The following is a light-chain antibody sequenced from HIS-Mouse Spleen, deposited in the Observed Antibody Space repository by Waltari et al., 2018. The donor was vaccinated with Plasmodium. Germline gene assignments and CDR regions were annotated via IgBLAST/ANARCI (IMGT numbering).Light chain of an antibody. CDR1: QSISSW. J-gene: IGKJ1*01. Sequence: DIQMTQSTSTLSASVRDRVTLTCRASQSISSWLAWYLRKPGKAPKLLIYKASSLESGVPSRFSGSGSGTEFTLTISSLQPDDFATYYCQQYNSYWTFGQGTKVEIK. V-gene: IGKV1-5*03. CDR3: QQYNSYWT. CDR2: KAS.